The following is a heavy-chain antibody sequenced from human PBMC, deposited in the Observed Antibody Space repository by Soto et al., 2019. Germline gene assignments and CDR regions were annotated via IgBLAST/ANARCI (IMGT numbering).Heavy chain of an antibody. CDR3: TRNRREYGILAGWYL. V-gene: IGHV1-69*13. CDR2: IILIFGTA. CDR1: GGTFSSCV. D-gene: IGHD3-9*01. J-gene: IGHJ4*02. Sequence: ASVKVSFTASGGTFSSCVISCGRQAPGKGLELMGGIILIFGTANYAQKFQGRVTINADESTSTAYIVLCSMRSKDTAVYYCTRNRREYGILAGWYLRGQGTLVTVTT.